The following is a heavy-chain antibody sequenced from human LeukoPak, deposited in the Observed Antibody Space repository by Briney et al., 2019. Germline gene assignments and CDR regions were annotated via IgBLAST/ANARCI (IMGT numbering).Heavy chain of an antibody. CDR3: ARSDGYGLIGI. D-gene: IGHD3-10*01. J-gene: IGHJ3*02. CDR1: GDSITGYY. CDR2: IYYTGNT. Sequence: SETLSLTCTVSGDSITGYYWGWIRQPPGKGLEWIGNIYYTGNTYYNASLKSRVTILFDTAKNHFSLNLSSVTAADTAVYYCARSDGYGLIGIWGQGTMVTVSS. V-gene: IGHV4-39*07.